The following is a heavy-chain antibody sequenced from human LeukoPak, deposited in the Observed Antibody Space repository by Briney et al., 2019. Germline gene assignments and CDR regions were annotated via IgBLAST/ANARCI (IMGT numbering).Heavy chain of an antibody. CDR3: ARLLGASSGVGNYYYMDV. CDR1: GGSMNNYY. D-gene: IGHD1-26*01. V-gene: IGHV4-59*01. Sequence: SETLSLTCTISGGSMNNYYWSWIRQPPGKGLEWIGYIYYSGSTNYNPSLKSRVTISVDTSKNQFSLKLSSVTAADTAVYYCARLLGASSGVGNYYYMDVWGKGTTVTVSS. CDR2: IYYSGST. J-gene: IGHJ6*03.